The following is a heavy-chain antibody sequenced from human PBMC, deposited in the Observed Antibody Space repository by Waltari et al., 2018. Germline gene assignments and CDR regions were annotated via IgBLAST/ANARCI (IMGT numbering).Heavy chain of an antibody. V-gene: IGHV3-23*01. Sequence: EMQLLESGGGLVQPGGSLSLSCAASGFSFSSYAMNWVRQAPKTGLEWVSGITGSGDRTNHSDSVKGRFTISRDNSKNTLYLQMSSLRAEDTALYFCVKGPFHDDSAYFDYWGLGTLVTVSS. D-gene: IGHD3-22*01. J-gene: IGHJ4*02. CDR1: GFSFSSYA. CDR2: ITGSGDRT. CDR3: VKGPFHDDSAYFDY.